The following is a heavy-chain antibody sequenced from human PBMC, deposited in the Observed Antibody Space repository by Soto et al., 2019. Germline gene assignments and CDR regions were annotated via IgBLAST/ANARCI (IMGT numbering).Heavy chain of an antibody. CDR3: ARGVYVGNCYYLDY. CDR1: GGSISPYY. D-gene: IGHD1-7*01. CDR2: NFYSGGT. Sequence: QVQLQESGPGLVKASETLSLTCTVSGGSISPYYWSWIRQPPGKGLEWIGYNFYSGGTNYNPSLKSRVTISVDTAKNLCSLQLSSVTAADTAVYYCARGVYVGNCYYLDYCGQGNLVTVSS. V-gene: IGHV4-59*01. J-gene: IGHJ4*02.